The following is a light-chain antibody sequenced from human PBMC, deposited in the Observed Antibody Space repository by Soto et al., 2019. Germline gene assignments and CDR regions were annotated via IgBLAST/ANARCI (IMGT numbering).Light chain of an antibody. V-gene: IGKV1-27*01. CDR3: QKYNNAPRA. CDR2: AAS. J-gene: IGKJ1*01. CDR1: QGISNY. Sequence: DIQMTQSPSSLSASVGGRVTITCRASQGISNYLAWYQQKPGEVPKLLIYAASTLQSGVPSRFSGSGSGTDFTLTISSLQPEDVATYYCQKYNNAPRAFGQGTRVDIK.